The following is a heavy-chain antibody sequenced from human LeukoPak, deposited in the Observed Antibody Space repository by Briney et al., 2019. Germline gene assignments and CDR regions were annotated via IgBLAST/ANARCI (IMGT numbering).Heavy chain of an antibody. CDR1: GGSISSYY. V-gene: IGHV4-59*12. Sequence: SETLSLTCTVSGGSISSYYWSWIRQPPGKGLEWIGYIYYSGSTNYNPSLKSRVTISVDTSKNQFSLKLSSVTAADTAVYYCARSSMYSSSWCDYWGQGTLVTVSS. CDR2: IYYSGST. CDR3: ARSSMYSSSWCDY. D-gene: IGHD6-13*01. J-gene: IGHJ4*02.